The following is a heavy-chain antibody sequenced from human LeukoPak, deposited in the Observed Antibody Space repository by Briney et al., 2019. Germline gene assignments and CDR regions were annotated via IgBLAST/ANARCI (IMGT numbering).Heavy chain of an antibody. CDR1: GFTFSSYS. CDR3: ARDDSSGYYYGPRYYFDY. Sequence: TEGSLRLSCAASGFTFSSYSMNWVCQSPGKGLEWVSSISSSSSYIYYADSVKGRFTISRDNAKNSLYLQMNSLRAEDTAVYYCARDDSSGYYYGPRYYFDYWGQGTLVTVSS. D-gene: IGHD3-22*01. V-gene: IGHV3-21*01. J-gene: IGHJ4*02. CDR2: ISSSSSYI.